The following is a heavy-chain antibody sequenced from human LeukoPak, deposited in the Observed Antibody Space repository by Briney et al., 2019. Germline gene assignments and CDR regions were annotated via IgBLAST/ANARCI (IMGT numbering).Heavy chain of an antibody. CDR2: ISSSSTYM. D-gene: IGHD2-21*02. Sequence: GGSLRLSCAASGFTLNGYSMNWVRQAPGKGLEWVSSISSSSTYMYYADSVRGRFTISRDNAKSSLYLQMNNLRAEDTAVYYCVRDLKYCGGDCLIDAFHIWGQGTMVTVSS. J-gene: IGHJ3*02. V-gene: IGHV3-21*01. CDR1: GFTLNGYS. CDR3: VRDLKYCGGDCLIDAFHI.